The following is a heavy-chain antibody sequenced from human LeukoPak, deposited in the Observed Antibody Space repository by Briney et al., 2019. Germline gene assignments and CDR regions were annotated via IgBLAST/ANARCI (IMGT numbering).Heavy chain of an antibody. J-gene: IGHJ3*02. Sequence: TSETLSLTCTVSGCSISTGYYWGWVRQPPGKGLEWLGSIYHSGTTYYNPSLKSRVTISVETSKNQFSLKLSSVTAADTAVYYCATFVETVTFDIWGQGTMLTVSS. CDR1: GCSISTGYY. V-gene: IGHV4-38-2*02. D-gene: IGHD3-3*01. CDR3: ATFVETVTFDI. CDR2: IYHSGTT.